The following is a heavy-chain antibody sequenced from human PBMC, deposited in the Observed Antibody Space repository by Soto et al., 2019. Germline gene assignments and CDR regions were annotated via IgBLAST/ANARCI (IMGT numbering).Heavy chain of an antibody. CDR3: AKDLDIAVAGGGDFQH. CDR1: GFTFSSYG. V-gene: IGHV3-30*18. J-gene: IGHJ1*01. CDR2: ISYDGSNK. D-gene: IGHD6-19*01. Sequence: GGSLRLSCAASGFTFSSYGMHWVRQAPGKGLEWVAVISYDGSNKYYADSVKGRFTISRDNSKNTLYLQMNSLRAEDTAVYYCAKDLDIAVAGGGDFQHWGQGTLVTVSS.